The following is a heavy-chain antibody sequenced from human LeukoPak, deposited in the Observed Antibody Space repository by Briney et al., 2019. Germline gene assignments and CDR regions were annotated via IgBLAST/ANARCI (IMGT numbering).Heavy chain of an antibody. CDR1: GGSISSSSYY. CDR2: VYYSGRT. V-gene: IGHV4-39*01. J-gene: IGHJ4*02. D-gene: IGHD3-22*01. CDR3: ARLLYDRSGYYYFDY. Sequence: PLETLSLTCTVSGGSISSSSYYWGWIRQPLGKGLEWIGSVYYSGRTYDNPSLKSRVTVSVDTSKSQFSLKLSSVTAADTAVYYCARLLYDRSGYYYFDYWGQGTLVTVSS.